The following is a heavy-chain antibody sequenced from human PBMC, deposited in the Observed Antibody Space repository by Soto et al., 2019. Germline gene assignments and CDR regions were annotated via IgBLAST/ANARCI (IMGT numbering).Heavy chain of an antibody. CDR3: VREGFGSGYYFFDF. Sequence: QVQLVQSGAEVKKPGASVKVSCKATGYSFTSYSVHWVRQAPGQGLEWMGIINPSGGGTSYAQKFQGRVTMTRDTSTSTVYMELSSLRSEDTAVYYCVREGFGSGYYFFDFWGQGTLVTVSS. D-gene: IGHD3-22*01. CDR2: INPSGGGT. V-gene: IGHV1-46*01. CDR1: GYSFTSYS. J-gene: IGHJ4*02.